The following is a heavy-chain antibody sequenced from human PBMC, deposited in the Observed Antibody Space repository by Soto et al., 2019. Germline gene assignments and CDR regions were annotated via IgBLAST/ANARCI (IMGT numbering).Heavy chain of an antibody. Sequence: QITLKESGPTLVKPTQTLTLTCTVSGFSLTTHEVGVGWIRQPPGKALEWLAFISWNDERRYIPSLKSRLTIPQGTPNNQVAPTLANVDPAHTGTYCCAHRPPKYSTACLAFDFWGQGTIVAVSS. J-gene: IGHJ3*01. CDR3: AHRPPKYSTACLAFDF. V-gene: IGHV2-5*01. D-gene: IGHD5-18*01. CDR1: GFSLTTHEVG. CDR2: ISWNDER.